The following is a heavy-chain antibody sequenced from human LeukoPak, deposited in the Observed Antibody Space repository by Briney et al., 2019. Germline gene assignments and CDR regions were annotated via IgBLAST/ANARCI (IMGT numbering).Heavy chain of an antibody. CDR3: ARVGYSSSWYDYYYYYMDV. CDR1: GGSISSYY. J-gene: IGHJ6*03. Sequence: SETLSLTCTVSGGSISSYYWSWIRQPAGKGLEWIGRIYTSGSTNYNPSLKSRVTMSVDTSKNWFSLKLSSVTAADTAVYYCARVGYSSSWYDYYYYYMDVWGKGTTVTVSS. CDR2: IYTSGST. D-gene: IGHD6-13*01. V-gene: IGHV4-4*07.